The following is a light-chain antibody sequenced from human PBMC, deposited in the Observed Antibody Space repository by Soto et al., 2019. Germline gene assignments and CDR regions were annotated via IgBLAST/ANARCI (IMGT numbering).Light chain of an antibody. CDR2: EVS. CDR1: SSDIGGYDY. CDR3: SSYTSSSTLGV. Sequence: QSALTQPASVSGSPGQSITITCTGTSSDIGGYDYVSWYQHHPGKAPKVIIYEVSNRPSGVSNRFSGSKSGNTASLTISGLQAEDEADYYCSSYTSSSTLGVFGGGTKLTVL. V-gene: IGLV2-14*01. J-gene: IGLJ2*01.